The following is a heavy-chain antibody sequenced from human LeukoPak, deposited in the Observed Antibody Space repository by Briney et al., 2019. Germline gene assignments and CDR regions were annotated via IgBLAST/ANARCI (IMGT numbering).Heavy chain of an antibody. CDR2: IGPHSSAT. CDR1: GFTFTDYY. J-gene: IGHJ4*02. Sequence: VASMKVSCKSSGFTFTDYYTHWVRHAPGQGLEWMGYIGPHSSATTSPQEFQGRVTMTRDTSMSTAYMELTRLTSDHTAVYYCAREGNGLLSKDFDNWGQGTLVTVSS. V-gene: IGHV1-2*02. CDR3: AREGNGLLSKDFDN. D-gene: IGHD2/OR15-2a*01.